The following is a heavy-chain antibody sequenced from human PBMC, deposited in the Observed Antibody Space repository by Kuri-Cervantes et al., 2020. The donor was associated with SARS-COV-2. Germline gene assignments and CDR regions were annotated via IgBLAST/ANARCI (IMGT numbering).Heavy chain of an antibody. CDR3: ARTKRSTVVTPSVPYFDY. J-gene: IGHJ4*02. CDR1: GYSISSGYY. CDR2: IYHSGST. D-gene: IGHD4-23*01. Sequence: ESLKTSCTVSGYSISSGYYWGWIRQPPGKGLEWIGSIYHSGSTYYNPSLKSRVTISVDTSKNQFSLKLSSVTAADTAVYYCARTKRSTVVTPSVPYFDYWGQGTLVTVSS. V-gene: IGHV4-38-2*02.